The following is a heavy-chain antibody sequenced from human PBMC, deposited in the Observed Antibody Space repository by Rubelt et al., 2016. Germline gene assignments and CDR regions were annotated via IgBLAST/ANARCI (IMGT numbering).Heavy chain of an antibody. CDR1: GGSISGYY. J-gene: IGHJ4*02. V-gene: IGHV4-59*01. CDR2: IYYSGST. Sequence: QVQLQESGPGLVKPSETLSLTCTVSGGSISGYYWSWIRQPPGKGLECIGYIYYSGSTNYNPSLKGRVTISVDTSKNQFSLKLSSVTAADTAVYYCARGPLCSGTSCHYSFDYWGQGTLVTVSS. CDR3: ARGPLCSGTSCHYSFDY. D-gene: IGHD2-2*01.